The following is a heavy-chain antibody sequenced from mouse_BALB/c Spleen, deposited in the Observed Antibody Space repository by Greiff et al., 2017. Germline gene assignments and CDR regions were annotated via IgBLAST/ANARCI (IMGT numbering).Heavy chain of an antibody. CDR3: ARSDGNYRFDY. CDR1: GYSIPSDYA. CDR2: ISYSGST. J-gene: IGHJ2*01. D-gene: IGHD2-1*01. V-gene: IGHV3-2*02. Sequence: EVQLVESGPGLVKPSQSLSLTCTVTGYSIPSDYAWNWIRQFPGNKLEWMGYISYSGSTSYNPSLKSRISITRDTSKNQFFLQLNSVTTEDTATYYCARSDGNYRFDYWGQGTTLTVSS.